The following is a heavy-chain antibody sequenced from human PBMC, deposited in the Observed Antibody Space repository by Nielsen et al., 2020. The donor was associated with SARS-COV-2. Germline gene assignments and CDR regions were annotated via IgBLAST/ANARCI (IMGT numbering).Heavy chain of an antibody. CDR3: AKCIEGTRNLYYYYGLDV. V-gene: IGHV3-7*05. Sequence: GGSLRLSCAASGFTFSSYGMSWVRQAPGKGLEWVASIKQDGSEEIYVDSVKGRFSISRDNAKNSLHLQMNSLGVEDTAVYYCAKCIEGTRNLYYYYGLDVWGRGTTVTVSS. J-gene: IGHJ6*02. CDR2: IKQDGSEE. CDR1: GFTFSSYG. D-gene: IGHD1-7*01.